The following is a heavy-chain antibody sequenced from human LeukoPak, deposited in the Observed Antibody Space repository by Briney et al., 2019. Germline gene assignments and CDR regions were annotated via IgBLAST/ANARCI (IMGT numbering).Heavy chain of an antibody. D-gene: IGHD3-10*01. CDR2: IYYSGST. Sequence: PSETLSLTCTVSGGSISSSTYYWGWIRQPPGKGLEWIGSIYYSGSTYYNPSLKRRVTISVATSKNQFSLKLSSVTAADTAVYYCARQSPLLWFGENYYFDYWGQGALVTVSS. CDR3: ARQSPLLWFGENYYFDY. CDR1: GGSISSSTYY. J-gene: IGHJ4*02. V-gene: IGHV4-39*01.